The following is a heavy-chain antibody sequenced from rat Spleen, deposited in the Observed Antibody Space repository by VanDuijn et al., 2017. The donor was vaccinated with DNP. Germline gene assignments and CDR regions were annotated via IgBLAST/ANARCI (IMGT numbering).Heavy chain of an antibody. D-gene: IGHD3-1*01. CDR2: ITSSGGTT. V-gene: IGHV5-31*01. Sequence: EVQLVESGGGLVQPGRSLKLSCVASGFTFNNYWMYWFRQAPGKGLEWVASITSSGGTTYYPDSVKGRFTVSRDYGKSTLYLQLDSLRSEDTATYYCTTHRGYWGQGHLVNFSS. J-gene: IGHJ3*01. CDR3: TTHRGY. CDR1: GFTFNNYW.